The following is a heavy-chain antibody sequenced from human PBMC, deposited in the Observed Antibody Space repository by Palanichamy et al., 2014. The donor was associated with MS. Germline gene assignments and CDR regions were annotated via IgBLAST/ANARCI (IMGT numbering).Heavy chain of an antibody. V-gene: IGHV4-4*02. D-gene: IGHD3-22*01. CDR3: ARNGYYCIDY. CDR2: IHHSGGT. J-gene: IGHJ4*02. CDR1: GDSIGSSDW. Sequence: QVQLQDRGPGLVQPSGTLSLTCGVFGDSIGSSDWWSWVRQSPGKGLEWIGEIHHSGGTNYNPSLKSRVTISVDRSKNQFSLNLRSVSAADTAIYYCARNGYYCIDYWGQGTLVTVSS.